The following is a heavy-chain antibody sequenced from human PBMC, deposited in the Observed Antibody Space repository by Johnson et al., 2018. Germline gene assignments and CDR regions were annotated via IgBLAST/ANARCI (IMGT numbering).Heavy chain of an antibody. D-gene: IGHD3-10*01. CDR3: ATDWAPRITMVRMDV. J-gene: IGHJ6*02. CDR2: TRNKANSYTT. CDR1: GFTFSDHY. V-gene: IGHV3-72*01. Sequence: EVQLVETGGGLVQPGGSLRLSYAASGFTFSDHYMDWVRQAPGKGLEWVGRTRNKANSYTTEYAASVKGRITISRDNAKHSLYLQMNSLRAKDTALYYCATDWAPRITMVRMDVWGQGPRSPSP.